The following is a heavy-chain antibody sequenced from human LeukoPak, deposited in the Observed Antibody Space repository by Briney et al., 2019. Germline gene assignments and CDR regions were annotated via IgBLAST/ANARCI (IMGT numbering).Heavy chain of an antibody. J-gene: IGHJ4*02. CDR3: ARGNYDILTGYLY. V-gene: IGHV4-34*01. CDR1: GGSFSGYY. D-gene: IGHD3-9*01. CDR2: INHSGST. Sequence: PSETLSLTCAVYGGSFSGYYLSWIRQPPGKGLEWVGEINHSGSTNYNPSLKSLVTISVDTSKNQFSLKLSSVTAADTAVYYCARGNYDILTGYLYWGEGTLVSVCS.